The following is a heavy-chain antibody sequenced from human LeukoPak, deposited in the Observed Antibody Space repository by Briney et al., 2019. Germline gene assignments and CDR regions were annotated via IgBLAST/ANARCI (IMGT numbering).Heavy chain of an antibody. V-gene: IGHV4-59*01. Sequence: SETLSLTCTVSGGSISSCYWSWIRRPPGKGLEWIGYIYYSGSTNYNPSLKSRVTISVDTSKNQFSLKLSSVTAADTAVYYCASDSSGYYFNCWGQGTLVTVSS. CDR2: IYYSGST. CDR1: GGSISSCY. J-gene: IGHJ4*02. D-gene: IGHD3-22*01. CDR3: ASDSSGYYFNC.